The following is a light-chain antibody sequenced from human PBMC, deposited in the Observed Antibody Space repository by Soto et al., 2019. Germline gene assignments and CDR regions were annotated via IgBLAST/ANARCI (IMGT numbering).Light chain of an antibody. CDR1: SSNIGANS. V-gene: IGLV1-47*02. CDR3: AAWDDSLSGGV. J-gene: IGLJ2*01. CDR2: SSN. Sequence: QSVLTQPPSASGTPGQRVTISCFGSSSNIGANSVNWYQQLPGTAPKVLIYSSNQRPSGVPDRFSGSKSGTLASLAISGLRSEDEADYFCAAWDDSLSGGVFGGGTKLTVL.